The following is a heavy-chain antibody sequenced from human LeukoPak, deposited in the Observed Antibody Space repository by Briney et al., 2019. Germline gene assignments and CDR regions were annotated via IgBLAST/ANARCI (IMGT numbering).Heavy chain of an antibody. V-gene: IGHV3-15*01. CDR2: IKSKTDGETT. CDR3: TTEGYYLSGIY. Sequence: GGSLRLSCAASGLTFSNAWMSWVRQAPGKGLEWVGRIKSKTDGETTDYATPVKGRFTISRDDSKDTLYLQMNSLKTEDTAVYYCTTEGYYLSGIYWGQGTLVTVSS. CDR1: GLTFSNAW. D-gene: IGHD3-10*01. J-gene: IGHJ4*02.